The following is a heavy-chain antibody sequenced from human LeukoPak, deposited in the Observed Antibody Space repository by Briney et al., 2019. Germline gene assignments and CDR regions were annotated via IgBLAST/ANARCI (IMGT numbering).Heavy chain of an antibody. CDR3: ARVLGIAAAATSPFDY. CDR2: INHSGST. D-gene: IGHD6-13*01. J-gene: IGHJ4*02. V-gene: IGHV4-34*01. Sequence: SETLSLTCAVYGGSFSGYYWSWIRQPPGKGPEWIGEINHSGSTNYNPSLKRRVTISVDTSKNQFSLKLSSVTAADTAVYYCARVLGIAAAATSPFDYWGQGTLVTVSS. CDR1: GGSFSGYY.